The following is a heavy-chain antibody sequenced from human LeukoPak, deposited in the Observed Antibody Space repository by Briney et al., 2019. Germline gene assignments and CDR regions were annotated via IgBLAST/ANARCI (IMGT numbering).Heavy chain of an antibody. V-gene: IGHV3-7*01. CDR2: IKQDGGEK. Sequence: GGSLRLSCAASEFTFSSYWMSWVRQAPGKGLEWVANIKQDGGEKYYLDSVKGRFTVSRDNAKNSLYLQMNSLRAEDTAVYYCAKDGQQLVLDYFDYWGQGTLVTVSS. J-gene: IGHJ4*02. CDR3: AKDGQQLVLDYFDY. D-gene: IGHD6-13*01. CDR1: EFTFSSYW.